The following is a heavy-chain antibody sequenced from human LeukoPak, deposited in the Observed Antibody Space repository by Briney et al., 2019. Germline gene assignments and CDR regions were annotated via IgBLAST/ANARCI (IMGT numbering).Heavy chain of an antibody. D-gene: IGHD4-17*01. V-gene: IGHV3-30*18. J-gene: IGHJ5*02. CDR2: VFSDGTYK. CDR1: GFTFSSSA. CDR3: AKGPLYYYGDNAWFGP. Sequence: AGMCLTLSCAASGFTFSSSAMHWVRQAPGKGLEWVPVVFSDGTYKYYADSVKGRFTISRDNSKNMLFLQMNSLRAEDTAVYYCAKGPLYYYGDNAWFGPWGQGTLVTVSS.